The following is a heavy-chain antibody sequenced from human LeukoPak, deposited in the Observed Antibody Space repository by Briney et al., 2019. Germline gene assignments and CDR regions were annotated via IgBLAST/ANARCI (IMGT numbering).Heavy chain of an antibody. V-gene: IGHV3-7*03. CDR3: ARDKSAGADTGSSFYY. J-gene: IGHJ4*02. CDR2: IKQDGSEK. CDR1: GFTFSNYW. Sequence: GGSLRLSCAASGFTFSNYWMTWVRQAPGKGLEWVASIKQDGSEKYYLDSVKGRFTFSRDNAKNSLYLQMDSLRAEDTAVYYCARDKSAGADTGSSFYYWGQGALVTVSS. D-gene: IGHD3-10*01.